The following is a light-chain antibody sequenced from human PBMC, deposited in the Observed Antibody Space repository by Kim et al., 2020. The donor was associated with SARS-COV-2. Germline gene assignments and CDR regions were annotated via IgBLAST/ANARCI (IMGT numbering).Light chain of an antibody. CDR3: QAWDSSIVV. Sequence: SYELTQPPSVSVSPGQTASITCSGDRLGDKYACWYQQKPGQSPVLVIYQDSKRPSGIPERFSGSNSGNTATQTISGTQAMDEADYYCQAWDSSIVVYGGGTQLTVL. CDR1: RLGDKY. V-gene: IGLV3-1*01. CDR2: QDS. J-gene: IGLJ2*01.